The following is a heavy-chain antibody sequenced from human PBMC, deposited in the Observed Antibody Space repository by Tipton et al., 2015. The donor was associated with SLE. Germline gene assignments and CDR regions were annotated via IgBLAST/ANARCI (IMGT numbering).Heavy chain of an antibody. J-gene: IGHJ4*02. CDR2: IDYSGNT. CDR3: ARVEKHRWGRGAYFDI. Sequence: TLSLTCTVSGGSISSAAFYWSWMRQFPGRGLEWIGYIDYSGNTYYNPSLTSRNTLLVDTTKNQFSLRLTSVTAADTAMYYCARVEKHRWGRGAYFDIWGQGILVTVSS. D-gene: IGHD1-26*01. CDR1: GGSISSAAFY. V-gene: IGHV4-31*03.